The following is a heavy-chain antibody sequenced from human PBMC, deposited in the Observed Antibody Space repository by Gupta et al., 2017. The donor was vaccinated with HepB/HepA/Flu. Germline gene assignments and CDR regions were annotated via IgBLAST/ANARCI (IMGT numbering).Heavy chain of an antibody. J-gene: IGHJ4*02. D-gene: IGHD6-19*01. Sequence: QVQLVESGGGVVQPGRSLRLSCAASGFTFSSYAMHWVRQAPGKGLEWVAVISYDGSNKYYADSVKGRFTISRDNSKNTLYLQMNSLRAEDTAVYYCARSSSGWSFFDYWGQGTLVTVSS. V-gene: IGHV3-30-3*01. CDR1: GFTFSSYA. CDR3: ARSSSGWSFFDY. CDR2: ISYDGSNK.